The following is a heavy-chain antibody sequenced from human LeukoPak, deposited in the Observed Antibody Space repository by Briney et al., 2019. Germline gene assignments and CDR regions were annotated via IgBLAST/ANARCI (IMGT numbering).Heavy chain of an antibody. J-gene: IGHJ3*02. CDR1: GFTFSSYA. D-gene: IGHD2-2*01. CDR3: AKQEDIVVVPAADSRDAFDI. Sequence: GGSLRLSCAASGFTFSSYAMSWVRQAPGKGLEWVSAISGSGGSTYYADSVKGRFTISRDNSKNTLYLQMNSLRAEDTAVYYCAKQEDIVVVPAADSRDAFDIWGQGTMVTVSS. V-gene: IGHV3-23*01. CDR2: ISGSGGST.